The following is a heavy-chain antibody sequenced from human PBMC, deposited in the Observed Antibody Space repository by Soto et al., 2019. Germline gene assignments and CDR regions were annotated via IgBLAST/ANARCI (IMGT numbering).Heavy chain of an antibody. CDR2: IIPIFGTA. V-gene: IGHV1-69*01. D-gene: IGHD6-6*01. CDR1: GGTFSSYA. Sequence: QVQLVQSGAEVKKPGSSVKVSCKASGGTFSSYAISWVRQAPGQGLEWMGGIIPIFGTANYEQKFQGRVTITADESTSTAYMELSSLRSEDTAVYYCAIDLRAAPWGYYYGMDVWGQGTTVTVSS. CDR3: AIDLRAAPWGYYYGMDV. J-gene: IGHJ6*02.